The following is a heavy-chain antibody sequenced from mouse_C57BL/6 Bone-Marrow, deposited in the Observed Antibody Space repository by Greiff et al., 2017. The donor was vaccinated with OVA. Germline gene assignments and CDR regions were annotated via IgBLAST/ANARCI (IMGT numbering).Heavy chain of an antibody. CDR1: GYTFTSYW. V-gene: IGHV1-55*01. CDR2: IYPGSGST. D-gene: IGHD1-1*01. Sequence: VQLQQPGAELVKPGASVKMSCKASGYTFTSYWITWVKQRPGQGLEWIGDIYPGSGSTNYNEKFKSKATLTVDTSSSTAYMQLSSLTSEDSAVYYCARRLITTVVATKDFDDWGQGTTLTVSS. J-gene: IGHJ2*01. CDR3: ARRLITTVVATKDFDD.